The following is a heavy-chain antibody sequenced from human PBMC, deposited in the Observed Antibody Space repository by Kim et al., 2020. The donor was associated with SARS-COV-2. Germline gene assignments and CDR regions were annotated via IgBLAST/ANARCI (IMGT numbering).Heavy chain of an antibody. CDR2: AGST. CDR3: ATSQGGS. Sequence: AGSTYYVDSVKCRFTISRDNSENTLYLQMNSLRAEDTAVYYCATSQGGSWGQGTLVTVSS. V-gene: IGHV3-23*01. D-gene: IGHD3-16*01. J-gene: IGHJ5*02.